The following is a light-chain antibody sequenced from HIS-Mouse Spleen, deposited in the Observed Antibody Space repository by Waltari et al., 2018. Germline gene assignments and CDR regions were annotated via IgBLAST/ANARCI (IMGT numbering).Light chain of an antibody. CDR1: SGSIASND. Sequence: NFMLTQPHSVSESPGKTVTISCTGSSGSIASNDVQWSQQRPGSAPTTVIYEDNQRPSGVPDRFSGSIDSSSNSASLTISGLKTEDEADYYCQSYDSSNWVFGGGTKLTVL. J-gene: IGLJ3*02. V-gene: IGLV6-57*02. CDR3: QSYDSSNWV. CDR2: EDN.